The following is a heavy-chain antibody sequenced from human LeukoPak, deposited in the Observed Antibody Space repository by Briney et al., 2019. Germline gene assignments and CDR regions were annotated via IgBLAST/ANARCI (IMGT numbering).Heavy chain of an antibody. CDR2: VHYSGTT. V-gene: IGHV4-39*02. CDR1: GVSIISATYH. J-gene: IGHJ4*02. D-gene: IGHD6-6*01. CDR3: AREISSSVEF. Sequence: SETLSLTCTVSGVSIISATYHWGWIRQPPGKGLEWIGSVHYSGTTYYNPSLKSRLTISVDTFRNQFSLELDSVTAADTAVYHCAREISSSVEFWGQGSLVTVSS.